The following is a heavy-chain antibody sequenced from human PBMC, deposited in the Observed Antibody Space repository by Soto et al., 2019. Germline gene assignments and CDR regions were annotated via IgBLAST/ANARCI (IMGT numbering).Heavy chain of an antibody. J-gene: IGHJ4*02. V-gene: IGHV3-7*03. CDR2: IKQDGSEK. CDR1: GFTFSSYW. Sequence: ESGGGLVQPGGSLRLSCAASGFTFSSYWMSWVRQAPGKGLEWVANIKQDGSEKYYVDSVKGRFTISRDNAKNSLYLQMNSLRAEDAAVYSCAREVEMATMSYFDYWGQGTLVTVSS. CDR3: AREVEMATMSYFDY. D-gene: IGHD5-12*01.